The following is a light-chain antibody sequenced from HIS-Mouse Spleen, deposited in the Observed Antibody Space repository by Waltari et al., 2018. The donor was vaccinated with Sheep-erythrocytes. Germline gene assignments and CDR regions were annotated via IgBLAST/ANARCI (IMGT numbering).Light chain of an antibody. Sequence: QSALTQPRSVSGSPGQSLTISCTGTSSYVGGYNYVPWYQQHPGKAPKLMIYDVSKRPSGVPDRFFGSKSGNTASLTISGLQAEDEADYYCCSYAGSYNHVFATGTKVTVL. V-gene: IGLV2-11*01. CDR2: DVS. CDR1: SSYVGGYNY. J-gene: IGLJ1*01. CDR3: CSYAGSYNHV.